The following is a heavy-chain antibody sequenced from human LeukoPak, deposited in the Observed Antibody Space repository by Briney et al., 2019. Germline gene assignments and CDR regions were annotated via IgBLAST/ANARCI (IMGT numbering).Heavy chain of an antibody. J-gene: IGHJ3*02. CDR1: GYTFTSYG. V-gene: IGHV1-69*13. Sequence: GASVKVSCKASGYTFTSYGISWVRQAPGQGLEWMGGIIPIFGTANYAQKFQGRVTITADESTSTAYMELSSLRSEDTAVYYCARDYPRIEGAFDIWGQGTMVTVSS. CDR2: IIPIFGTA. D-gene: IGHD2-21*01. CDR3: ARDYPRIEGAFDI.